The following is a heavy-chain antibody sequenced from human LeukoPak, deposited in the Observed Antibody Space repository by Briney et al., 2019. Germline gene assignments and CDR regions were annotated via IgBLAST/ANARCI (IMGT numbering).Heavy chain of an antibody. J-gene: IGHJ4*02. V-gene: IGHV1-3*03. Sequence: GASVKVSGKASVYDSTKYAVQWVRQAPGQRLEWMGWIDAGNGRTKYSQDFQGRVTITRDTSASIAYMELSSLRSDDMAVYYCATFLTQDGYTSDYWGQGTLVTVSS. D-gene: IGHD5-24*01. CDR3: ATFLTQDGYTSDY. CDR2: IDAGNGRT. CDR1: VYDSTKYA.